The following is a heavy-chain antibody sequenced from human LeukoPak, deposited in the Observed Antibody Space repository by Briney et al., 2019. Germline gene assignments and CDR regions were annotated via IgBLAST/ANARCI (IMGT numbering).Heavy chain of an antibody. CDR1: GGSIFSYY. D-gene: IGHD3-22*01. J-gene: IGHJ2*01. V-gene: IGHV4-4*08. CDR3: ARRAYYGSSGYSPTSGYFDL. Sequence: SETLSLTCTVSGGSIFSYYWNWIRQPPGKGLEWIGYIYSNGITNYSPSLRSRGSISVATSKNQFSLRLTSVTAADTAIYYCARRAYYGSSGYSPTSGYFDLWGRGTLVTVSS. CDR2: IYSNGIT.